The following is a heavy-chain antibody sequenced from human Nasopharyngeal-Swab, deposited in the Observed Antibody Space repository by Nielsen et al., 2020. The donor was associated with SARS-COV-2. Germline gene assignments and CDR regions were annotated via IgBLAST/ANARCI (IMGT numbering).Heavy chain of an antibody. Sequence: SVLVSCNASAGTFSSYAISWVRQAPGQGLEWMGRIIPTLGIANYAQKFQGRVTITADKSTSTAYMELSSLRSEDKAVYYCRRMANWGDVDYWGQGTLVTVSS. J-gene: IGHJ4*02. CDR2: IIPTLGIA. CDR1: AGTFSSYA. V-gene: IGHV1-69*04. D-gene: IGHD3-16*01. CDR3: RRMANWGDVDY.